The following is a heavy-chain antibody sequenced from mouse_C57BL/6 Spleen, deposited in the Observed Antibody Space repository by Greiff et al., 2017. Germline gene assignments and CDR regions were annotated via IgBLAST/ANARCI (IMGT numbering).Heavy chain of an antibody. CDR2: INPNNGGT. J-gene: IGHJ4*01. D-gene: IGHD1-1*01. CDR3: ARWGTVVATDYAMDY. CDR1: GYTFTDYN. V-gene: IGHV1-18*01. Sequence: VQLKQSGPELVKPGASVKIPCKASGYTFTDYNMDWVKQSHGKSLEWIGDINPNNGGTIYNQKFKGKATLTVDKSSSTAYMELRSLTSEDTAVYYCARWGTVVATDYAMDYWGQGTSVTVSS.